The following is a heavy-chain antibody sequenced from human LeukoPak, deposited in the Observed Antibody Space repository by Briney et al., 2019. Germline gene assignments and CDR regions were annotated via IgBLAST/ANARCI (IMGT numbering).Heavy chain of an antibody. V-gene: IGHV4-61*02. J-gene: IGHJ5*02. CDR3: ARDTGTIPGAIWGNWFDP. CDR2: VYNTGSA. CDR1: GGSMNSETHY. Sequence: SETLSLTCTVSGGSMNSETHYWSWIRQPAGQGLEWIGRVYNTGSAHYNPSLKSRVTISVVTSNNQFSLNLRSATAADTAVYFCARDTGTIPGAIWGNWFDPWGQGILVTVSS. D-gene: IGHD2-2*02.